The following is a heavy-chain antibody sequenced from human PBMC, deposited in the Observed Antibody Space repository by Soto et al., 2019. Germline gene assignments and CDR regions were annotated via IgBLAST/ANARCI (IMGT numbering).Heavy chain of an antibody. CDR3: AHLVPGPLSFAY. CDR2: IYWDNDR. J-gene: IGHJ4*02. CDR1: GFSFNTRGVG. D-gene: IGHD6-19*01. V-gene: IGHV2-5*02. Sequence: QITLKESGPSLIKPTQTLALTCTFSGFSFNTRGVGVAWIRQPPGKTLEWLAVIYWDNDRRYRPSLTVRLSITKDMSTKQVVLTMTNVDPVDTGTYYCAHLVPGPLSFAYWGQGALVTVSS.